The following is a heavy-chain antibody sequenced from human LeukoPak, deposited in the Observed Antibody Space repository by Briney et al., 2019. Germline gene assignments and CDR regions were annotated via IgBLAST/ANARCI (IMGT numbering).Heavy chain of an antibody. D-gene: IGHD6-6*01. J-gene: IGHJ4*02. CDR1: GGSISSGGYY. V-gene: IGHV4-31*03. CDR3: ASLIAARRRGPSVFDY. Sequence: PSQTLSLTCTVSGGSISSGGYYWSWIRQHPGKGLEWIGYIYYSGSTYYSPSLKSRVTISVDTSKNQFSLKLSSVTAADTAVYYCASLIAARRRGPSVFDYWGQGTLVTVSS. CDR2: IYYSGST.